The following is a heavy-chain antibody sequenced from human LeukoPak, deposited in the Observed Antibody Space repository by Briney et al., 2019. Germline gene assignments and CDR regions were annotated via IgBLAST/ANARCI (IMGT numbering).Heavy chain of an antibody. J-gene: IGHJ5*02. V-gene: IGHV3-9*01. D-gene: IGHD5-24*01. CDR1: GFTFDDYA. CDR3: ASGSVERGWLQFNWFDP. CDR2: ISWNSGSI. Sequence: PGGSLRLSCAASGFTFDDYAMHWVRQAPGKGLEWVSGISWNSGSIGYADSVKGRFTISRDNAKNSLYLQMNSLRAEDTAVYYCASGSVERGWLQFNWFDPWGQGTLVTVSS.